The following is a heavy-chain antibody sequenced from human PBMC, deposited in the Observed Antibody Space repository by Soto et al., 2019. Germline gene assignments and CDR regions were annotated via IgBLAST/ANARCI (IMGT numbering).Heavy chain of an antibody. CDR2: ISAYNGNT. D-gene: IGHD3-9*01. J-gene: IGHJ6*02. CDR1: GYTFTSYG. Sequence: ASVKVSCKASGYTFTSYGISWVRQAPGQGLEWMGWISAYNGNTNYAQKLQGRVTMTTDTSTSTAYMELRSLRSDDTAVYYCARVDYLYYYYGRDVWGQGTTVTVSS. V-gene: IGHV1-18*01. CDR3: ARVDYLYYYYGRDV.